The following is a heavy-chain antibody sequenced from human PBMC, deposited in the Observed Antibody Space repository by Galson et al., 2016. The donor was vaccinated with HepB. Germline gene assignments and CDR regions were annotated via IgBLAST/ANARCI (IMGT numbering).Heavy chain of an antibody. Sequence: SVKVSCKASGYTFDDYGINWVRQAPGQGLEWMEWISAYNGDTFYAQNFQGRVTMATDTSTSTVYMELRSLGSGDTAVYYCARSLGCITTSCFIDYWGQGTLVTVSS. CDR3: ARSLGCITTSCFIDY. J-gene: IGHJ4*02. V-gene: IGHV1-18*01. D-gene: IGHD2-2*01. CDR1: GYTFDDYG. CDR2: ISAYNGDT.